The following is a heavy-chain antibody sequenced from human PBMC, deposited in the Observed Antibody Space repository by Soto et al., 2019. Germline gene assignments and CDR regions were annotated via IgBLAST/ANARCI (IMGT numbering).Heavy chain of an antibody. Sequence: ETLSLTCTVSGGSISSYYWSWIRQPPGKGLEWIGYIYYSGSTNYNPSLKSRVTISVDTSKNQFSLKLSSVTAADTAMYYCARGAAVSSWFDPWGQGTLVTVSS. V-gene: IGHV4-59*01. CDR1: GGSISSYY. D-gene: IGHD6-13*01. CDR3: ARGAAVSSWFDP. J-gene: IGHJ5*02. CDR2: IYYSGST.